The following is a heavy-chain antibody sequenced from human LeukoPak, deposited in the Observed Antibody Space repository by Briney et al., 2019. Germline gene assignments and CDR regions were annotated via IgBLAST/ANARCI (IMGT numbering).Heavy chain of an antibody. CDR3: ARDKGAVAGTAIFDY. D-gene: IGHD6-19*01. V-gene: IGHV3-21*01. CDR1: GITFSSYS. Sequence: PGGSLRLSCAPSGITFSSYSMNWVRQAPGKGLEWVSGISSNSNYIYYADSVKGRFTISRDNAKSSLYLQMNSLRAEDTAVYYCARDKGAVAGTAIFDYWGQGTLVTVSS. CDR2: ISSNSNYI. J-gene: IGHJ4*02.